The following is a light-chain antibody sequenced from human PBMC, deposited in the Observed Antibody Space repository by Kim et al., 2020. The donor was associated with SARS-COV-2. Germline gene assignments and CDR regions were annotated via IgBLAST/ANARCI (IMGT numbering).Light chain of an antibody. CDR1: SSNIGNNF. J-gene: IGLJ2*01. Sequence: GQKVTISCSGSSSNIGNNFVSWYRHFPGTVPKLLIYDNNKRPSGIPDRFSGSKSGTSASLGITGLQTGDEADYYCGSWDSSLRAVVFGGGTQLTVL. V-gene: IGLV1-51*01. CDR2: DNN. CDR3: GSWDSSLRAVV.